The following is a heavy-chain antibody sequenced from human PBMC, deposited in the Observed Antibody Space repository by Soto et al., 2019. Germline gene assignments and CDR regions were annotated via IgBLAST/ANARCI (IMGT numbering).Heavy chain of an antibody. CDR2: MYSGGST. J-gene: IGHJ6*02. V-gene: IGHV3-53*01. Sequence: GGSLILSCAASGFTFGSYWMRWVRQAPGKGLEWVSVMYSGGSTYYADSVKGRFTISRDNSKNTLYLQMNSLRAEDTAVYYCARDPGHGLDVWGQGTTVTVSS. CDR3: ARDPGHGLDV. D-gene: IGHD1-1*01. CDR1: GFTFGSYW.